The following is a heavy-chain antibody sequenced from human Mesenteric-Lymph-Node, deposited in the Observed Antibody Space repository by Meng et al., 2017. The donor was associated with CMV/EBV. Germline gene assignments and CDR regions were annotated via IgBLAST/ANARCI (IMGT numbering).Heavy chain of an antibody. CDR3: ARDMGSPYFDF. J-gene: IGHJ4*02. CDR1: GFSFSSYG. CDR2: VRFDGDVE. D-gene: IGHD1-26*01. Sequence: GGSLRLSCAASGFSFSSYGMHWVRQAPDKGLEWVAFVRFDGDVESYADSVRGRFTIFRDNAKNSLYLQMNSLRAEDTAVYYCARDMGSPYFDFWGQGALVTVSS. V-gene: IGHV3-30*02.